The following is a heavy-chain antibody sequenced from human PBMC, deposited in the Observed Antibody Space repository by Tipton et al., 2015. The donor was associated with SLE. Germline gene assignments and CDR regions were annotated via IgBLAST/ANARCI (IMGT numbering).Heavy chain of an antibody. J-gene: IGHJ6*02. CDR2: IDHYGGT. D-gene: IGHD6-19*01. Sequence: LRLSCAVYGGSFSGYSWSWIRQSPGKGLEWIGEIDHYGGTNSNPPLKSRVTISIDTSKKQFSLKLSSVTAADTAVYYCARGRGNSSGWGKYYYYGMDVWGQGTTVTVSS. V-gene: IGHV4-34*01. CDR1: GGSFSGYS. CDR3: ARGRGNSSGWGKYYYYGMDV.